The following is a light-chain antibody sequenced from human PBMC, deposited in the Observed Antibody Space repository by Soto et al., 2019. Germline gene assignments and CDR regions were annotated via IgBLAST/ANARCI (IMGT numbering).Light chain of an antibody. Sequence: DIQMTQSPSTLSGSVGDRVTITCRASQTISSWLAWYQQKPGKAPKLLIYKASTLKSEVPSRFSGSGSGTEFTLTISSLQPDDFATYYCQQLNAYPLTFGQGTRLEIK. V-gene: IGKV1-5*03. CDR2: KAS. CDR1: QTISSW. J-gene: IGKJ5*01. CDR3: QQLNAYPLT.